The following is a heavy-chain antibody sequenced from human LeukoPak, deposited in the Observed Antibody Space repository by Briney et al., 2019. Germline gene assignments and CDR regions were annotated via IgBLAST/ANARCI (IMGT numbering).Heavy chain of an antibody. CDR1: GGSFSGYY. CDR3: ASHYYDSSGYYNWFDP. J-gene: IGHJ5*02. CDR2: IYYSGST. V-gene: IGHV4-39*01. D-gene: IGHD3-22*01. Sequence: SETLSLTCAVYGGSFSGYYWGWIRQPPGKGLEWIGSIYYSGSTYYNPSLKSRVTISVDTSKNQFSLKLSSVTAADTAVYYCASHYYDSSGYYNWFDPWGQGTLVTVSS.